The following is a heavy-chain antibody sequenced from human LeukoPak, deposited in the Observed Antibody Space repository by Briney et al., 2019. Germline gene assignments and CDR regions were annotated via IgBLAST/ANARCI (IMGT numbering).Heavy chain of an antibody. Sequence: PSETLSLTRAVSGGSISSNNWWSWVRQPPNKGLEWIGEMYHSGSAIYNPSLKSRVTISVDKSKNQFSLKLSSVTAADTAVYYCARDYYSLKTGRVRAFDIWGQGTMVTVSS. CDR2: MYHSGSA. CDR1: GGSISSNNW. CDR3: ARDYYSLKTGRVRAFDI. J-gene: IGHJ3*02. D-gene: IGHD3-10*01. V-gene: IGHV4-4*02.